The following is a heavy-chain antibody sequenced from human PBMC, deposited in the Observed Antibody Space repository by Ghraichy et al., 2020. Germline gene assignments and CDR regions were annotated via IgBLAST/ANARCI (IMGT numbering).Heavy chain of an antibody. D-gene: IGHD2-15*01. V-gene: IGHV4-30-2*01. CDR3: ARAYCSGGSCFWTEPQYYFDY. Sequence: SETLSLTCAVSGGSISSGGYSWSWIRQPPGKGLEWIGYIYHSGSTYYNPSLKSRVTISVDRSKNQFSLKLSSVTAADTAVYYCARAYCSGGSCFWTEPQYYFDYWGQGTLVTVSS. J-gene: IGHJ4*02. CDR1: GGSISSGGYS. CDR2: IYHSGST.